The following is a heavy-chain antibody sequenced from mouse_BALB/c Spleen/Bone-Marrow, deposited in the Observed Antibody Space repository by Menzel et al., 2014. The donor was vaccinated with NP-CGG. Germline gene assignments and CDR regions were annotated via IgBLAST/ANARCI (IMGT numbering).Heavy chain of an antibody. CDR1: GFTFSDFY. D-gene: IGHD2-10*02. Sequence: EVMLVESGGDLVQPGDSLRLSCATSGFTFSDFYMEWVRQPPGKRLEWIATSRNRAKYYTTEYSASVKGRFIVSRDTSQSVLYLQMNALGAEDTAIYYCARDVGYGNYFVYWGRGTLVTVSA. CDR2: SRNRAKYYTT. CDR3: ARDVGYGNYFVY. J-gene: IGHJ3*01. V-gene: IGHV7-1*02.